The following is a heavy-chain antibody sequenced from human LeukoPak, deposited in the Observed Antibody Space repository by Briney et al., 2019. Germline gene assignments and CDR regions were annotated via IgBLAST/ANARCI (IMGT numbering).Heavy chain of an antibody. V-gene: IGHV1-46*01. CDR1: GYTFTSYY. CDR2: INPSGGST. Sequence: ASVKVSCKASGYTFTSYYMHWVRQAPGQGLEWMGIINPSGGSTSYAQKFQGRVTMTRDTSTSTVYMELSSLRSEDTAVYYCARDLIPAQEYYYYYYGMDVWGQGTTVTVPS. CDR3: ARDLIPAQEYYYYYYGMDV. D-gene: IGHD1-14*01. J-gene: IGHJ6*02.